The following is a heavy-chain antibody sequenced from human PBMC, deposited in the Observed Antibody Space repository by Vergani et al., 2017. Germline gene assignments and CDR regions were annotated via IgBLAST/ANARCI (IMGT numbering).Heavy chain of an antibody. CDR2: ISYDGSNK. Sequence: QVQLVESGGGVVQPGRSLRLSCAASGFTFSSYAMHWVRQAPGKGLEWVAVISYDGSNKYYADSVKGRFTISRDNSKNTLYLQMNSLRAEDTAVYYCAKGTKWLRPYYFDYWGQGTLVTVSS. J-gene: IGHJ4*02. D-gene: IGHD5-12*01. CDR1: GFTFSSYA. V-gene: IGHV3-30-3*01. CDR3: AKGTKWLRPYYFDY.